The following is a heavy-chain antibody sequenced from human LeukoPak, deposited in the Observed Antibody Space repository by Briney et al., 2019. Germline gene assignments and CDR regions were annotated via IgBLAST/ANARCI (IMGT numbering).Heavy chain of an antibody. D-gene: IGHD6-13*01. CDR1: GYSFTSYW. V-gene: IGHV5-51*01. CDR3: ARKRAAADTEVDY. J-gene: IGHJ4*02. Sequence: GASLKISCKGSGYSFTSYWIGWVRQMPGKGLEWMGIIYPGDSDTRYSPSFQGHVSISADKSISTAYLQWSSLKASDTAMYYCARKRAAADTEVDYWGQGTLVTVSS. CDR2: IYPGDSDT.